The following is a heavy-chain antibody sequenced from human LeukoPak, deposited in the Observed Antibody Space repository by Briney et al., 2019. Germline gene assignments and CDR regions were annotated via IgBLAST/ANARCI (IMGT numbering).Heavy chain of an antibody. CDR1: GYTFTSYG. J-gene: IGHJ4*02. CDR3: GRGTRPVSDLDY. Sequence: ASVKVSCKASGYTFTSYGIRWVRQAPGQGLEWMGWISAYNGNTNYAQKLQGRVTMTTDTSTSTAYMELRSLRSDDTAVYYCGRGTRPVSDLDYWGQGTLVPVSS. V-gene: IGHV1-18*01. CDR2: ISAYNGNT. D-gene: IGHD2-8*01.